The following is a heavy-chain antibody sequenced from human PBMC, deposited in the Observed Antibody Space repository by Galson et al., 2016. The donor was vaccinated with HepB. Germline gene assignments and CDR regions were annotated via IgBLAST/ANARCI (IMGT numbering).Heavy chain of an antibody. CDR2: ISHDGSLK. CDR3: AKAMAAARTNWFDP. Sequence: SLRLSCAASGFTFRNYGMHWVRQAPGQGLEWVAIISHDGSLKFYADSVKGRFTISRDNSKNTLSLQMNSLRPEDTAIYYCAKAMAAARTNWFDPWGQGVLVTVSS. V-gene: IGHV3-30*18. CDR1: GFTFRNYG. J-gene: IGHJ5*02. D-gene: IGHD6-13*01.